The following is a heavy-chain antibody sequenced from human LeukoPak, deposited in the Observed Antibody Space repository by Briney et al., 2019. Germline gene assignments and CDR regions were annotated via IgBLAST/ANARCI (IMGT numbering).Heavy chain of an antibody. CDR1: GFTFSSYW. CDR3: ARDRRGSSWYDYYYYYMDV. Sequence: GGSLRLSCAASGFTFSSYWMSWVRQAPGKGLEWVANIKQDGSEKYYVDSVKGRFTISRDNAKNSLYLQMSSLRAEDTAVYYCARDRRGSSWYDYYYYYMDVWGKGTTVTVSS. V-gene: IGHV3-7*01. J-gene: IGHJ6*03. D-gene: IGHD6-13*01. CDR2: IKQDGSEK.